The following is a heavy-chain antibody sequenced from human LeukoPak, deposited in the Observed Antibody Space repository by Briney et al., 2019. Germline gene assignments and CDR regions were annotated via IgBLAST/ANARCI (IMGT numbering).Heavy chain of an antibody. Sequence: SETLSLTCAVYGGSFSGYYWSWIRQPPGKGLEWIGETNHSGSTNYNPSLKSRVTISVDTSKNQFSLKLSSVTAADTAVYYCARHYDSDGYYYAHFDYWGQGTLVTVSS. CDR2: TNHSGST. J-gene: IGHJ4*02. V-gene: IGHV4-34*01. CDR1: GGSFSGYY. D-gene: IGHD3-22*01. CDR3: ARHYDSDGYYYAHFDY.